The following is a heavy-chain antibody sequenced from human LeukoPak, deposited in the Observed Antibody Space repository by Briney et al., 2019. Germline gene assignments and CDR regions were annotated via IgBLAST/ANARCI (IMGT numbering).Heavy chain of an antibody. Sequence: SETLSLTCTVSDGSVSRGSYYWSWIRQSPGKGLEWIGHIFYTGSTNYSPSLKSRVTISIDTSKNQFSLKLSSVTAADTAVYYCASHEGFWGQGTLVTVSS. CDR2: IFYTGST. V-gene: IGHV4-61*01. J-gene: IGHJ4*02. CDR3: ASHEGF. CDR1: DGSVSRGSYY.